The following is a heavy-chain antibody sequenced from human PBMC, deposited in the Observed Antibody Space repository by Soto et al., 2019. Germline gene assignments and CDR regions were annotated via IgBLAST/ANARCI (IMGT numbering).Heavy chain of an antibody. D-gene: IGHD6-19*01. CDR1: GFTFSSYW. Sequence: GGSLRLSCAASGFTFSSYWMSWVRQAPGKGLEWVANIKQDGSEKYYVDSVKGRFTISRDNAKNSLYLQMNSLRAEDTAVYYCAREAPSGCYVVYYYYGMDICGQGTTVTVSS. CDR2: IKQDGSEK. J-gene: IGHJ6*02. V-gene: IGHV3-7*01. CDR3: AREAPSGCYVVYYYYGMDI.